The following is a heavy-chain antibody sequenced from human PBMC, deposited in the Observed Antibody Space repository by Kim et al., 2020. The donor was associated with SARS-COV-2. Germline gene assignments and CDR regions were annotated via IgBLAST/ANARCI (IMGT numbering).Heavy chain of an antibody. D-gene: IGHD2-15*01. CDR3: ATTGYSTDYFDH. V-gene: IGHV3-66*01. CDR1: GFNVNTYY. CDR2: IYSGSGGGT. Sequence: GGSLRLSCAASGFNVNTYYIGWVRQAPRKGLEWVSVIYSGSGGGTYYTDSVRGRFTSSRDHSKNILDLQMDSLRAEDTAVYFCATTGYSTDYFDHRGQGTLVIVSS. J-gene: IGHJ4*02.